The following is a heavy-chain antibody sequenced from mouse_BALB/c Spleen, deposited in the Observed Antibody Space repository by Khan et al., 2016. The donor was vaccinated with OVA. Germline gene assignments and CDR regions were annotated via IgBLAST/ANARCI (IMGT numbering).Heavy chain of an antibody. J-gene: IGHJ2*01. CDR2: ISSGGTYT. CDR1: GFTFSTYA. Sequence: EVELVESGGGLVKPGGSLKLSCAASGFTFSTYAMSWVRQTPEQRLEWVASISSGGTYTYYPDSVKDRFTISRDSATNTLYLQMSSLRSEDTAMYYCARTPGYYSSGYFDYWGQGTTLTVSS. CDR3: ARTPGYYSSGYFDY. V-gene: IGHV5-9-3*01. D-gene: IGHD1-1*01.